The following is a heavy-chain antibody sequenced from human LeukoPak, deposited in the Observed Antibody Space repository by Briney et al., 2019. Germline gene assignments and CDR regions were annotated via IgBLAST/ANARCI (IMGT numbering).Heavy chain of an antibody. V-gene: IGHV1-2*02. CDR1: GYTFTDYY. CDR3: ARVLARYGNLDY. CDR2: INPNSGGT. Sequence: ASVKVSCKASGYTFTDYYIHWVRQTPGQGLEWMGWINPNSGGTNYTQKFQGRVTMTRDTSISTAYLELNRLTSDDTAVYYCARVLARYGNLDYWGQGILVTVSS. J-gene: IGHJ4*02. D-gene: IGHD1-14*01.